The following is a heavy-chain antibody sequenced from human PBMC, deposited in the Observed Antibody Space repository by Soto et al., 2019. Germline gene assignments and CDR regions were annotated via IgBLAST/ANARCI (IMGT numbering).Heavy chain of an antibody. V-gene: IGHV1-18*01. D-gene: IGHD3-16*01. J-gene: IGHJ4*02. CDR3: ARGGGGFEDY. CDR1: GYTFTNYG. Sequence: QIQLVQSGPEVKKPGASVKVSCKTAGYTFTNYGVSWVRQAPGQGLEWMGWISGYNGNTKYAQNLQDRVTMTTDTSTSTVYMELRNTTTDDPAVYFCARGGGGFEDYWGQGTLVGVSS. CDR2: ISGYNGNT.